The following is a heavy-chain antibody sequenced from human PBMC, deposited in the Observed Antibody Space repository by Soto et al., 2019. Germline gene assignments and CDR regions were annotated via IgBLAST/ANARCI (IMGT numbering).Heavy chain of an antibody. CDR3: ARAAMLLWIQQYYFDY. CDR2: IYYSGST. V-gene: IGHV4-31*03. J-gene: IGHJ4*02. CDR1: GGSISSGGYY. Sequence: SETLSLTCTVSGGSISSGGYYWSWIRQHPGKGLEWIGYIYYSGSTYYNPSLKSRVTISVDTSKNQFSLKLSSVTAADTAVYYCARAAMLLWIQQYYFDYWGQGTLVTVSS. D-gene: IGHD5-18*01.